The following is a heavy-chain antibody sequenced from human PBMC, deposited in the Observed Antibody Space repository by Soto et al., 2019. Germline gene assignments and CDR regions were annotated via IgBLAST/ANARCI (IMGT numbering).Heavy chain of an antibody. Sequence: QVQLVQSGAEVKKPGSSVTVSCKASGGTFSSYTISWVRQAPGQGLEWMGGIIPIFGTANYAQKFQGRVTITADESTSTASMELSRLRSDDTAVYYCARGNHRWLQLWYFDLWGRGTLVTVSS. D-gene: IGHD5-12*01. J-gene: IGHJ2*01. V-gene: IGHV1-69*12. CDR2: IIPIFGTA. CDR1: GGTFSSYT. CDR3: ARGNHRWLQLWYFDL.